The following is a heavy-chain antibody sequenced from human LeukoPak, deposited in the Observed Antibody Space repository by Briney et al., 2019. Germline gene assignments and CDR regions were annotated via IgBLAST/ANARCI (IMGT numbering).Heavy chain of an antibody. D-gene: IGHD6-6*01. V-gene: IGHV4-38-2*02. J-gene: IGHJ4*02. CDR1: GYSISSGYY. Sequence: SETLSLTCTVSGYSISSGYYWSWIRQPPGKGLEWIGEINHSGSTNYNPSLKSRVTISVDTSKNQFSLKLSSVTAADTAVYYCARGRISSFVPFRYFDYWGQGTLVTVSS. CDR2: INHSGST. CDR3: ARGRISSFVPFRYFDY.